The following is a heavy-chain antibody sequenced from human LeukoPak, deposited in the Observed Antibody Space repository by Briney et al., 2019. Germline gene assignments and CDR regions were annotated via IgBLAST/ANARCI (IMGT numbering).Heavy chain of an antibody. CDR1: GGSISSYY. J-gene: IGHJ4*02. D-gene: IGHD3-22*01. V-gene: IGHV4-4*07. Sequence: SETLSLTCTVSGGSISSYYWGWIRQPAGKGLEWIGRIYTSGSTNYNPSLKSRVTMSVDTSKNQFSLKLSSVTAADTAVYYCAREGYYYDSSGYYYVDYWGQGTLVTVSS. CDR2: IYTSGST. CDR3: AREGYYYDSSGYYYVDY.